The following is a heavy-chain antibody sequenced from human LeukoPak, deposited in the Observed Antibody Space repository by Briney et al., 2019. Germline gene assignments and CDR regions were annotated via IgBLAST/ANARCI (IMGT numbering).Heavy chain of an antibody. CDR3: ANRVDYGDYYGLDV. J-gene: IGHJ6*02. CDR1: GYTSSSYG. Sequence: GASVKVSCKGFGYTSSSYGITWVREAPGQGLEWMGWISAYNGNTKYADKFQGRVTMTTDTSTTTAYMELRSLRSDDTAVYYCANRVDYGDYYGLDVWGQGTTVIVSS. V-gene: IGHV1-18*01. D-gene: IGHD4-17*01. CDR2: ISAYNGNT.